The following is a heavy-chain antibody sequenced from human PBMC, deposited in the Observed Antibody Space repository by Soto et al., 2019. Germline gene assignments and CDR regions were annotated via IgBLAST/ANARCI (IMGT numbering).Heavy chain of an antibody. V-gene: IGHV4-59*12. D-gene: IGHD2-2*01. CDR3: AMVPAAPHWVYYFGMDV. CDR1: GVSLSSYY. J-gene: IGHJ6*02. CDR2: IYNTGST. Sequence: SETLSLTCTVSGVSLSSYYWSWIRQPPGKALEWIGYIYNTGSTNYNPSLKGRVTISIDSSKNQFSLKLTSVTAADTAVYYCAMVPAAPHWVYYFGMDVWGQGTTVTVSS.